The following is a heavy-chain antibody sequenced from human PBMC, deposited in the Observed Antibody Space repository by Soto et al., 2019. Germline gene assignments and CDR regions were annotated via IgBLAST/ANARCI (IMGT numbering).Heavy chain of an antibody. CDR3: ARDRGPSSGYYPYWFDP. CDR2: IIPIFGTA. Sequence: ASVKVSCKASGGTFSSYAISWVRQAPGQGLEWMGEIIPIFGTANYAQKFQGRVTITADESTSTAYMELSSLRFEDTAVYYCARDRGPSSGYYPYWFDPWGQGTLVTVSS. D-gene: IGHD3-22*01. V-gene: IGHV1-69*13. J-gene: IGHJ5*02. CDR1: GGTFSSYA.